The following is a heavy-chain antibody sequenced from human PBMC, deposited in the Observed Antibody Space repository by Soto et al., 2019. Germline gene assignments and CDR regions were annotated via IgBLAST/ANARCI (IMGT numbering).Heavy chain of an antibody. CDR1: GGSISSGDYY. Sequence: SETLSLTCTVSGGSISSGDYYWSWIRQPPGKGLEWIGYIYYSGSTYYNPSLKSRVTISVDKSKNQFSLKLTSVTAADTAVYYCARDQLEGNWFDPWGQGTLVTVSS. CDR2: IYYSGST. D-gene: IGHD1-1*01. J-gene: IGHJ5*02. CDR3: ARDQLEGNWFDP. V-gene: IGHV4-30-4*01.